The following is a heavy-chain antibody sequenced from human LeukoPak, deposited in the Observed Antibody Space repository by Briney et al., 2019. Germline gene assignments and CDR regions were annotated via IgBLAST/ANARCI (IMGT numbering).Heavy chain of an antibody. J-gene: IGHJ4*02. V-gene: IGHV1-2*02. CDR1: ENTFTGHY. D-gene: IGHD1-7*01. CDR3: ARYSAQGTY. CDR2: ISPDNGGT. Sequence: ASVKVSCKASENTFTGHYVHWVRQAPGQGLEWMGWISPDNGGTNYAQKFRGRVTVTRDTSIRTAYMELGSLTSDDTAVYYCARYSAQGTYWGQGTLSPSPQ.